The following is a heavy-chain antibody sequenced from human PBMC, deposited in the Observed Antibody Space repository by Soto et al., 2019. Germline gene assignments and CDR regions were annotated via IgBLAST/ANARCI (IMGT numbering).Heavy chain of an antibody. J-gene: IGHJ4*01. Sequence: SQTLSLTCAITGDSVSINSAGWSWVRQSPSRGLEWLVRTYYRAKWYYEYAVSVRGRITINPDTSKNQYSLQLNSVTPEDTAVYFCARGEQYSWSIFDYWGQGTLVTVSS. CDR2: TYYRAKWYY. CDR3: ARGEQYSWSIFDY. CDR1: GDSVSINSAG. D-gene: IGHD1-26*01. V-gene: IGHV6-1*01.